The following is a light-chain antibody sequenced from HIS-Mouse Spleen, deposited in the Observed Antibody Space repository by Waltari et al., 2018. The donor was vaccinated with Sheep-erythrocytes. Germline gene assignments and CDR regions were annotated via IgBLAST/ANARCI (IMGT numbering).Light chain of an antibody. Sequence: SYELTQPPSVSVSPGQTASITCSGDKLGDKYACWYQQKPGQSPVLVIYQDSKRPSGITERFTGSNYGNKATLTISGTQAMDEADYYCQAWDSSTAWNVVFGGGTKLTVL. V-gene: IGLV3-1*01. CDR3: QAWDSSTAWNVV. J-gene: IGLJ2*01. CDR1: KLGDKY. CDR2: QDS.